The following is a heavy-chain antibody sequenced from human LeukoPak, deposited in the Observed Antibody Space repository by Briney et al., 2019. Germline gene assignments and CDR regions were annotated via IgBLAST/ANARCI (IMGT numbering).Heavy chain of an antibody. CDR2: IGSAGDT. V-gene: IGHV3-13*01. Sequence: PGGSLRLSCAASGFTFSNYVMHWVRQSTGKGLEWVSGIGSAGDTYYPDSVKGRFTISRENAKNSLYLQMNSLRAGDTAVYYCARGVRNWFDPWGQGTLVTVSS. CDR1: GFTFSNYV. J-gene: IGHJ5*02. CDR3: ARGVRNWFDP.